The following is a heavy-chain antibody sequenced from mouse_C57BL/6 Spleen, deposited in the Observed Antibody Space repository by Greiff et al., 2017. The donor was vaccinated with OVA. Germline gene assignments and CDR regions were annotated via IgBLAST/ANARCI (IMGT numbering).Heavy chain of an antibody. D-gene: IGHD1-1*01. CDR2: IYPGSGST. CDR3: ARRDYYGSSYSFDY. Sequence: QVQLKQPGAELVKPGASVKMSCKASGYTFTSYWITWVKQRPGQGLEWIGDIYPGSGSTNYNEKFKSKATLTVDTSSSTAYMQLSSLTSEDSAVYYCARRDYYGSSYSFDYWGQGTTLTVSS. CDR1: GYTFTSYW. J-gene: IGHJ2*01. V-gene: IGHV1-55*01.